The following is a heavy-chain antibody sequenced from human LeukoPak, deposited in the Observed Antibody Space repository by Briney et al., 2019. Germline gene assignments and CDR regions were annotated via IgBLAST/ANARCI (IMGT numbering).Heavy chain of an antibody. CDR2: IRSKANSYAA. D-gene: IGHD6-13*01. J-gene: IGHJ4*02. V-gene: IGHV3-73*01. CDR1: GFTFSGSA. Sequence: GGSLRLSCAASGFTFSGSAMHWVRQASGKGLEWVGRIRSKANSYAAAYAASVKGRFTISRDDSKNTAYLQMNSLKTEDTAVYYCTRLEAAGPLFDYWGQGTLVTVSS. CDR3: TRLEAAGPLFDY.